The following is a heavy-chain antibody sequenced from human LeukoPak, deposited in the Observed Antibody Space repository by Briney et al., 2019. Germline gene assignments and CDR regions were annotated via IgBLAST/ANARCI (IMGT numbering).Heavy chain of an antibody. CDR2: IYYSGST. V-gene: IGHV4-59*11. CDR1: GDSMNNHY. CDR3: ARGRYGWLPFDF. J-gene: IGHJ4*02. D-gene: IGHD3-16*01. Sequence: SETLSLTFTVSGDSMNNHYWNWIRQPPGKGLEWIGYIYYSGSTNYNPSLKSRVTISVDTSKNQFTLRLSSVTAADTALYYCARGRYGWLPFDFWGQGTLVTVSS.